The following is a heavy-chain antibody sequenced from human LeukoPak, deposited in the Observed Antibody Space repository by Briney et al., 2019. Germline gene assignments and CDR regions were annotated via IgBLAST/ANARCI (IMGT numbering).Heavy chain of an antibody. CDR3: ARDAPNCTNGVCYTGYYYYYMDV. CDR1: GFTFDDYG. J-gene: IGHJ6*03. V-gene: IGHV3-20*04. CDR2: INWNGGST. Sequence: GGSLRLSCAASGFTFDDYGMSWVRQAPGKGLEWVSGINWNGGSTGYADSVKGRFTISRDNAKNSLYLQMNSLRAEDTALYYCARDAPNCTNGVCYTGYYYYYMDVWGKGTTVTVSS. D-gene: IGHD2-8*01.